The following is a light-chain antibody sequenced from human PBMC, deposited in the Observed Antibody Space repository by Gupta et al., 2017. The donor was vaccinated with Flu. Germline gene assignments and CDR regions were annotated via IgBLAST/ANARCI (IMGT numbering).Light chain of an antibody. Sequence: GQTASVTSSGNTLGEKNVYWYQKKAVQSPILVVYEDDRRTSEVTERFSGSNCGDTATLTISETLESEEADYYCQAGYDNGVVVFGGGTMLTVL. V-gene: IGLV3-1*01. CDR3: QAGYDNGVVV. CDR2: EDD. CDR1: TLGEKN. J-gene: IGLJ2*01.